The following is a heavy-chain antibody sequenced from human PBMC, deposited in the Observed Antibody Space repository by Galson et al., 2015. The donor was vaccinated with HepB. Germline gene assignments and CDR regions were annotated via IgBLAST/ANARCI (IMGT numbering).Heavy chain of an antibody. CDR2: INAGNGNT. CDR3: ARGWELRGSDAFDI. J-gene: IGHJ3*02. D-gene: IGHD1-26*01. V-gene: IGHV1-3*01. Sequence: SVKVSCKASGYTFTSYAMHWVRQAPGQRLEWMGWINAGNGNTKYSQKFQGRVTITRDTSASTAYMELSSLRSEDTAVYYCARGWELRGSDAFDIWGQGTMVTVSS. CDR1: GYTFTSYA.